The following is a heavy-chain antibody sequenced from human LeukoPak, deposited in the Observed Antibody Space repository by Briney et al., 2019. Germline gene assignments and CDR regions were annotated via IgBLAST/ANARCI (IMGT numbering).Heavy chain of an antibody. D-gene: IGHD1-26*01. V-gene: IGHV4-59*01. CDR2: GHYSGST. J-gene: IGHJ5*02. Sequence: PSQTLSLTCTVSGGSISSYHWSWIRQPPGKGLEWIGYGHYSGSTNHNPSLKSRVTISVDTSKSQFSLKLSSVTAADTAVYYCARSLGASPWFDPWGQGTLVTVSS. CDR3: ARSLGASPWFDP. CDR1: GGSISSYH.